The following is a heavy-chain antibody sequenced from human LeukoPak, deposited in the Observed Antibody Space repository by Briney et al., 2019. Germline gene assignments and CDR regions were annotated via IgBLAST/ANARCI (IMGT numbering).Heavy chain of an antibody. CDR3: ARFMYYYDSSGYEYFQH. V-gene: IGHV1-69*06. Sequence: ASVKVSCKASGGTFSSYAISWVRQAPGQGPEWMGRIIRIFGTANYAQKFQGRVTITADKSTSTAYMELSSLRSEDTAVYYCARFMYYYDSSGYEYFQHWGQGTLVTVSS. J-gene: IGHJ1*01. CDR1: GGTFSSYA. CDR2: IIRIFGTA. D-gene: IGHD3-22*01.